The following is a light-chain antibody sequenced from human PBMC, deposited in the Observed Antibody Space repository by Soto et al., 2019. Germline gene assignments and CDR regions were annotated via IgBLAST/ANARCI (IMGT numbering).Light chain of an antibody. Sequence: EIVLTQSPGTLSLSPGERVTLSCSASQSVFDRYVAWYQQKPGQSPRLLIYGASGRATGIPDRFSGSGSGTEFTLTISRLEPEDFAVYFCQQYGIPPLTFGGGTKVDIK. J-gene: IGKJ4*01. V-gene: IGKV3-20*01. CDR2: GAS. CDR1: QSVFDRY. CDR3: QQYGIPPLT.